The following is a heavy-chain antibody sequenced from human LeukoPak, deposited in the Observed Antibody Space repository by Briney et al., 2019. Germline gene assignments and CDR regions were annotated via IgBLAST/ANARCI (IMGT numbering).Heavy chain of an antibody. CDR1: GFSFSTFW. Sequence: GESLKISCKGSGFSFSTFWFAWVRQMPGKGLEWMGRIDPSDSYTNYSPSFQGHVTISADKSISTAYLQWSSLKASDTAMYYCATQKPGELWGQGTLVTVSS. D-gene: IGHD1-26*01. J-gene: IGHJ4*02. V-gene: IGHV5-10-1*01. CDR2: IDPSDSYT. CDR3: ATQKPGEL.